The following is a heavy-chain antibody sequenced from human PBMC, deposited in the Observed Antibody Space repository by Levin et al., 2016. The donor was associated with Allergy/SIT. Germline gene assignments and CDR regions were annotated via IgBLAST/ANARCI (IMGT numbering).Heavy chain of an antibody. D-gene: IGHD1-26*01. V-gene: IGHV4-34*01. Sequence: SETLSLTCAVYGGSFSGYYWSWIRQPPGKGLEWIGEINHSGSTNYNPSLKSRVTISVDTSKNQFSLKLSSVTAADTAVYYCAETLRYSGSYEEYWGQGTLVTVSS. CDR3: AETLRYSGSYEEY. CDR1: GGSFSGYY. J-gene: IGHJ4*02. CDR2: INHSGST.